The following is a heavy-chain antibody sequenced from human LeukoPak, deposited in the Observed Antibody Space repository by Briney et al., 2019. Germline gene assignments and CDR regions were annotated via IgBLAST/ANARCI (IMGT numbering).Heavy chain of an antibody. CDR1: GYTFTSYA. J-gene: IGHJ4*02. CDR3: ARVPWGYYDSSGSRYYFDY. CDR2: INTNTGNP. Sequence: ASVKVSCKASGYTFTSYAMNWVRQAPGQGLEWMGWINTNTGNPTYAQGFTGRFVFSLDTSVSTAYLQISSLKAEDTAVYYCARVPWGYYDSSGSRYYFDYWGQGTLVTVSS. D-gene: IGHD3-22*01. V-gene: IGHV7-4-1*02.